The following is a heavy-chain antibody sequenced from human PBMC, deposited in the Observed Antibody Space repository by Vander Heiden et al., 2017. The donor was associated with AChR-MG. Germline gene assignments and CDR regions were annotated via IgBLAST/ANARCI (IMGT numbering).Heavy chain of an antibody. D-gene: IGHD2-8*01. Sequence: QVQLVQSGAEVKKPGASVKVSCKASGYTFTSYGITWVRQAPGQGLEWMGWISGYNGNTNYAQKLQGRVTMTTDTSTNTAYMELRSLRSDDTAVYYCARGGRHCTNGVCYQRANYYYGLDVWGQGTTVTVSS. V-gene: IGHV1-18*01. CDR1: GYTFTSYG. CDR2: ISGYNGNT. J-gene: IGHJ6*02. CDR3: ARGGRHCTNGVCYQRANYYYGLDV.